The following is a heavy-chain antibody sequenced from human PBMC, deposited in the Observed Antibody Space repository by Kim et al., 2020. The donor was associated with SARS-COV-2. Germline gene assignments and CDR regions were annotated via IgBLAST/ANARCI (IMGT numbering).Heavy chain of an antibody. Sequence: YTSGRTNYNPSRRSRVTMSVDMSKNQFSLKLSSVTAADTAVYYCASALEHWGQGTLVTVSS. CDR3: ASALEH. V-gene: IGHV4-4*07. CDR2: YTSGRT. J-gene: IGHJ4*02. D-gene: IGHD3-16*02.